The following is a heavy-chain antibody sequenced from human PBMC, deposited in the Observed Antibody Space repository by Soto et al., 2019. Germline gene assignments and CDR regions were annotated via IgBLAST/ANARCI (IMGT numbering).Heavy chain of an antibody. J-gene: IGHJ3*02. CDR3: ARSASTYYDYWSGYYTGAFDI. V-gene: IGHV4-30-2*01. Sequence: SETLSLTCAVSGGSTSSGGYSWSWIRQPPGKGLEWIGYIYHSGSTYYNPSLKSRVTISVDRSKNQFSLKLSSVTAADTAVYYCARSASTYYDYWSGYYTGAFDIWGQGTMVTGSS. CDR2: IYHSGST. D-gene: IGHD3-3*01. CDR1: GGSTSSGGYS.